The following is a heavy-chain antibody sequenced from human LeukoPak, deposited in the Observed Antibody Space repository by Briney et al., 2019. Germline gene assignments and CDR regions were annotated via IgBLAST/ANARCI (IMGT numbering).Heavy chain of an antibody. CDR2: RNPNSGNT. D-gene: IGHD3-9*01. CDR1: GYTLTSYD. J-gene: IGHJ4*02. CDR3: LQAEAGIRDFDWFTSSGHSDY. Sequence: ASVKVSCKTTGYTLTSYDINWVRQATVQGLEWMGWRNPNSGNTGCAQKFQGRVNMTRNTAISTAYMELSSLRSEDTAVYFFLQAEAGIRDFDWFTSSGHSDYWGQGTLVTVSS. V-gene: IGHV1-8*01.